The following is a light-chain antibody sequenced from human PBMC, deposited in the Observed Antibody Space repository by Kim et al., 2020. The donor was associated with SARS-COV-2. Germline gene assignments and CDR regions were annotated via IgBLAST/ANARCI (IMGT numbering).Light chain of an antibody. CDR3: QAWDSSHWV. CDR1: KLGDKY. J-gene: IGLJ3*02. V-gene: IGLV3-1*01. Sequence: SYELTQPPSVSVSPGQTASITCSGDKLGDKYTSWFRQKPGQSPVVVIFQDNKRPSGIPERFSGSNPGNTATLTISGTHAMDDADYYCQAWDSSHWVFGGGTKVTVL. CDR2: QDN.